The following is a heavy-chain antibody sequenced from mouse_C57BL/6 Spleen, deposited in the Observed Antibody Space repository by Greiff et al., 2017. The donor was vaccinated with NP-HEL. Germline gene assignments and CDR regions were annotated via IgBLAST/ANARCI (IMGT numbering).Heavy chain of an antibody. CDR1: GFTFSDYG. Sequence: EVKLVESGGGLVKPGGSLKLSCAASGFTFSDYGMHWVRQAPEKGLEWVAYISSGSSTIYYADKVKGRFTISRDNAKNTLFLQMTSLRSEDTAMYYCARGHDGYYDSAWFAYWGQGTLVTVSA. D-gene: IGHD2-3*01. J-gene: IGHJ3*01. CDR3: ARGHDGYYDSAWFAY. V-gene: IGHV5-17*01. CDR2: ISSGSSTI.